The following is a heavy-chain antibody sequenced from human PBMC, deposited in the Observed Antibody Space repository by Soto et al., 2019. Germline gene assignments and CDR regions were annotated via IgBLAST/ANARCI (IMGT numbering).Heavy chain of an antibody. D-gene: IGHD3-10*01. J-gene: IGHJ4*02. V-gene: IGHV1-69*18. Sequence: QVQLVQSGAELNKPGASVKVSCKASGYTFSGYPINWVRQAPGEGLEWMGRIIPVVGTTNDAQRFEGRVTFTADEATNTAYMELRGLLSEDTAVYYCARDGGFGELKYWGPGTLVTVSS. CDR3: ARDGGFGELKY. CDR2: IIPVVGTT. CDR1: GYTFSGYP.